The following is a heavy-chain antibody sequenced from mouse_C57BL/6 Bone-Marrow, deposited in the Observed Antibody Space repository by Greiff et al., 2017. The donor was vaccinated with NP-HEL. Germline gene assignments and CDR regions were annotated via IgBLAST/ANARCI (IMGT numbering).Heavy chain of an antibody. CDR3: ARHVDD. V-gene: IGHV5-6*01. Sequence: EVMLVESGGDLVKPGGSLKLSCAASGFTFSSYGMSWVRQTPDKRLEWVATISSGGSYTYYPDSVKGRFTISRDNAKNTLYLQMSSVKSEDTAMYYCARHVDDWGQGTTLTVAS. J-gene: IGHJ2*01. CDR2: ISSGGSYT. CDR1: GFTFSSYG.